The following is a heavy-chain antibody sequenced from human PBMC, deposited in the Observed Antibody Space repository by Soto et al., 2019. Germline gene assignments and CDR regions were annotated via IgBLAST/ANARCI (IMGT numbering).Heavy chain of an antibody. V-gene: IGHV4-39*01. CDR2: IYYSGST. Sequence: SETLSLTCTVSGGSISSSSYYWGWIRQPPGKGLEWIGSIYYSGSTYYNPSLKSRVTISVDTSKNQFSLKLSSVTAADTAVYYCARHIFDPGSANSLSRRDGFHYGMDVWGQGTTVTVSS. D-gene: IGHD3-3*01. J-gene: IGHJ6*02. CDR3: ARHIFDPGSANSLSRRDGFHYGMDV. CDR1: GGSISSSSYY.